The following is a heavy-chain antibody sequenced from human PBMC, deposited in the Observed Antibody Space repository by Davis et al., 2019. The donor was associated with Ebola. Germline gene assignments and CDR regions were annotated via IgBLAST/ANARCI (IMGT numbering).Heavy chain of an antibody. J-gene: IGHJ4*02. CDR1: GFIFSSYV. CDR2: LGLSADT. Sequence: GESLKISCAASGFIFSSYVMSWVRQAPGKGLEWVSTLGLSADTYYADSVRGRFTISRDNSNNTLFLQMNSLRVEDTALYYCAKGHYYGSGSYVPFDYWGQGTLVTVSS. CDR3: AKGHYYGSGSYVPFDY. D-gene: IGHD3-10*01. V-gene: IGHV3-23*01.